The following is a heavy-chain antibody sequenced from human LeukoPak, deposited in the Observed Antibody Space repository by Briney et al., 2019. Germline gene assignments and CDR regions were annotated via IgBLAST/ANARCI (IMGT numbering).Heavy chain of an antibody. CDR3: ARRPGYCGGDCFDAFDI. Sequence: GESLKISCKGSGYSFTSYWIGWVRQMPGEGLEWVVIIYPGDSDTRYSPSFQGQVTISADKSISTAYLQWSSLKASDTAMYYCARRPGYCGGDCFDAFDIWGQGTMVTVSS. J-gene: IGHJ3*02. V-gene: IGHV5-51*01. D-gene: IGHD2-21*02. CDR1: GYSFTSYW. CDR2: IYPGDSDT.